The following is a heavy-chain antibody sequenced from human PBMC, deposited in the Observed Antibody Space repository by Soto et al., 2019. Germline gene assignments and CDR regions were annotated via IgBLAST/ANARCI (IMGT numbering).Heavy chain of an antibody. CDR1: GGSISSYY. V-gene: IGHV4-59*01. J-gene: IGHJ4*02. CDR2: IYYSGST. D-gene: IGHD1-26*01. Sequence: SETLSLTCTVSGGSISSYYWSWIRQPPGKGLEWIGYIYYSGSTNYNPSLKSRVTISVDTSKNQFSLKLSSVTAADTAVYYCARSLGVGATKDYFDYWGQXTLVTVSS. CDR3: ARSLGVGATKDYFDY.